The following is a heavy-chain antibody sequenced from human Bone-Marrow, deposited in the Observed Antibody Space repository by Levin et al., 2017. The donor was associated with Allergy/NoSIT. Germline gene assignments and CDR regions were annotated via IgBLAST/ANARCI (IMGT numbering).Heavy chain of an antibody. D-gene: IGHD3-10*01. CDR3: AREKTYMVRGVGVFFDY. CDR2: ISSSSSYI. V-gene: IGHV3-21*01. Sequence: GGSLRLSCAASGFTFSSYSMNWVRQAPGKGLEWVSSISSSSSYIYYADSVKGRFTISRDNAKNSLYLQMNSLRAEDTAVYYCAREKTYMVRGVGVFFDYWGQGTLVTVSS. J-gene: IGHJ4*02. CDR1: GFTFSSYS.